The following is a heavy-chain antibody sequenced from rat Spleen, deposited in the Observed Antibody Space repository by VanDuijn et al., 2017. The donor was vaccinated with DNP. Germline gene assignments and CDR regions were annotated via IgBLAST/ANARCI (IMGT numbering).Heavy chain of an antibody. CDR2: IIYDGSGT. J-gene: IGHJ4*01. CDR1: GFTFSDYS. CDR3: ATHGSIAAISTGAMDV. D-gene: IGHD1-2*01. V-gene: IGHV5S10*01. Sequence: EVQLVESGGGLVQPGRSLKLSCEASGFTFSDYSMAWVRQAPKKGLEWVAMIIYDGSGTYYGDSGKGRFTISRDNAKNTLHLQMDSMRSEDTATYYCATHGSIAAISTGAMDVWGQGTSVTVSS.